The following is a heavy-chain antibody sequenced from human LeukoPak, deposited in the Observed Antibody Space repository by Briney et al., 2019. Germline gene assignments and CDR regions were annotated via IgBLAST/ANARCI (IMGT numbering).Heavy chain of an antibody. V-gene: IGHV1-18*04. D-gene: IGHD6-13*01. CDR2: ISGYNGNT. CDR3: ARCSSSNQPPLY. CDR1: GYTFTSYG. Sequence: GASVKVSCKASGYTFTSYGISWVRQAPGQGLEWLGWISGYNGNTNYAQKLQGRVTMTTDTSTRTAYMELRSLTSDDTAVYYCARCSSSNQPPLYWGQGTLVTVSS. J-gene: IGHJ4*02.